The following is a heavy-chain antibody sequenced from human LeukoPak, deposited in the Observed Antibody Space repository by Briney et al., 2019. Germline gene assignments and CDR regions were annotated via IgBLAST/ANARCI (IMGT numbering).Heavy chain of an antibody. Sequence: GGSLRLSCAVSGFTFSSYAMSWVRQAPGKGLEWVSAISGSGGSTYYADSVKGRFTISRDNSKNTLYLQMNSLRAEDTAVYYCAKGGNIVMVVAVYDWGQGTLVTVSS. V-gene: IGHV3-23*01. CDR1: GFTFSSYA. CDR3: AKGGNIVMVVAVYD. J-gene: IGHJ4*02. D-gene: IGHD2-15*01. CDR2: ISGSGGST.